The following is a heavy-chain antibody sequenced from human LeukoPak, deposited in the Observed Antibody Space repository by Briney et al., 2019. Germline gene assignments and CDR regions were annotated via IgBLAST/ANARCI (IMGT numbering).Heavy chain of an antibody. V-gene: IGHV1-8*03. Sequence: GASVKVSCKASGYTFTSYDINWVRQATGQGLEWMGWMNPNSGNTGYAQKFQARVTITRNTSISTAYMELSSLRSEDTAVYYCASVLHYYGSGSPSLGYWGQGTLVTVSS. CDR2: MNPNSGNT. D-gene: IGHD3-10*01. J-gene: IGHJ4*02. CDR3: ASVLHYYGSGSPSLGY. CDR1: GYTFTSYD.